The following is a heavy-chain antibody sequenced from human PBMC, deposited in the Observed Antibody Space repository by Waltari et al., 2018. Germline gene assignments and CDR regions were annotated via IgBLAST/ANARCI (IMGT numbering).Heavy chain of an antibody. V-gene: IGHV2-5*01. J-gene: IGHJ4*02. CDR3: AHIRHYYGSGSYYIEIDY. CDR1: GFSLSTSGVG. CDR2: IYWNDDK. Sequence: QITLKESGPTLVKPTQTLTLTCTFSGFSLSTSGVGVGWIRQPPGKALEWLALIYWNDDKRYSPSLKSRLTITKDTSKNQVVLTMTNMDPVDTATYYCAHIRHYYGSGSYYIEIDYWGQGTLVTVSS. D-gene: IGHD3-10*01.